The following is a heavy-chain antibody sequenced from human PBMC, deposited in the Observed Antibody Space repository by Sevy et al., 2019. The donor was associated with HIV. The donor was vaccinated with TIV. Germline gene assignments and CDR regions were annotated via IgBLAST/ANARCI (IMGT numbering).Heavy chain of an antibody. Sequence: LSLTCAVSGDSIRSGGYSWNWIRQPPGKGLEWIGYMYHSGSTYYNPSLQSRVTISVDRSKNQFSLRVTSVTAADTAVYYCARGDPSNTFDYWGQGTLVTVSS. CDR2: MYHSGST. J-gene: IGHJ4*02. V-gene: IGHV4-30-2*01. CDR3: ARGDPSNTFDY. CDR1: GDSIRSGGYS.